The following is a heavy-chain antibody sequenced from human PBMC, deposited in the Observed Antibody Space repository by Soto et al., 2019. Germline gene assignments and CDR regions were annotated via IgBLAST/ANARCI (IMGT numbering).Heavy chain of an antibody. CDR3: ARDLGDDYVWGGGYDY. V-gene: IGHV1-69*08. J-gene: IGHJ4*02. CDR1: GGTFSSYT. Sequence: QVPLVQSGAEVKKPGSSVKVSCKASGGTFSSYTISWVRQAPGQGLEWMGRIIPILGIANYAQKFQGRVTITADKSTRTAYMELSSLRSEDTAVYYCARDLGDDYVWGGGYDYWGQGTLVTVSS. D-gene: IGHD3-16*01. CDR2: IIPILGIA.